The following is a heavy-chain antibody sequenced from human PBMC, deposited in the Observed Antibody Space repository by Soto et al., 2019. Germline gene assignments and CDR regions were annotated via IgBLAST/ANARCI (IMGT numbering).Heavy chain of an antibody. Sequence: SETLSLTCTVSGGSVNTAPYHWSWIRQSPRNGLEWLGNIYYTGSTNYNPSFESRVAISLDTSNNQFSLRLTSLTAADTAVYFCASDHHSYYDTSGYYPYFDFWGQGTLVTVSS. J-gene: IGHJ4*02. D-gene: IGHD3-22*01. V-gene: IGHV4-61*01. CDR3: ASDHHSYYDTSGYYPYFDF. CDR2: IYYTGST. CDR1: GGSVNTAPYH.